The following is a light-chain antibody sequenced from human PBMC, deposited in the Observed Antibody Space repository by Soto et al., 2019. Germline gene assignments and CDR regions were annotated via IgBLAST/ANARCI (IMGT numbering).Light chain of an antibody. V-gene: IGKV1-9*01. CDR3: QQLTSYRT. CDR2: AAS. Sequence: IELTREPSSLSASLGCIVTITCRASQGISSYLAWYQQKPGKAPKLLIYAASTLQSGVPSRFSGSGSGTDFTLTISSQQHEDFATYCCQQLTSYRTFGQGTSLEIK. CDR1: QGISSY. J-gene: IGKJ5*01.